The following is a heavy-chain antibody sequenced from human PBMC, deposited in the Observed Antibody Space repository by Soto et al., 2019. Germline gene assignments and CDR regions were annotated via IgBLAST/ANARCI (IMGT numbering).Heavy chain of an antibody. V-gene: IGHV4-34*01. D-gene: IGHD3-10*01. Sequence: SETLSLTCAVYGGSFSGYYWSWIRQLPGKGLEWIGEINHSGSTNYNPSLKSRVTISVDTSKNQFSLKLSSVTAADTAVYYCARGRDYYGSGSYYNPYYFDYWGQGTLVTVSS. CDR1: GGSFSGYY. CDR3: ARGRDYYGSGSYYNPYYFDY. CDR2: INHSGST. J-gene: IGHJ4*02.